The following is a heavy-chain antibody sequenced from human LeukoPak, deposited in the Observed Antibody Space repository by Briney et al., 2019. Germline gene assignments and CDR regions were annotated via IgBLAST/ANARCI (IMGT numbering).Heavy chain of an antibody. Sequence: GGSLRLSCAASGFTFSSYWMSWVRQAPGKGLEWVANIKQDGSEKYYVDSVKGRFTISRDNAKNSLYLQMNSLRAEDTAVYYCARDDRSGYCSGGSCNYYYYYMDVWGKGTTVTVSS. J-gene: IGHJ6*03. CDR1: GFTFSSYW. CDR3: ARDDRSGYCSGGSCNYYYYYMDV. V-gene: IGHV3-7*01. D-gene: IGHD2-15*01. CDR2: IKQDGSEK.